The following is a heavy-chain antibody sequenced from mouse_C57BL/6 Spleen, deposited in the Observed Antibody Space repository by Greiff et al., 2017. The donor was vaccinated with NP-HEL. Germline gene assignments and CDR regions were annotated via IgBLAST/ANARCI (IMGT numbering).Heavy chain of an antibody. J-gene: IGHJ2*01. V-gene: IGHV1-64*01. CDR2: IHPNSGST. CDR1: GYTFTSYW. CDR3: ARSPSDDGSW. Sequence: QVQLQQPGAELVKPGASVKLSCKASGYTFTSYWMHWVKQRPGQGLEWIGMIHPNSGSTNYNEKFKSKATLTVDKSSSTAYMQLSSLTSEDSAVYYCARSPSDDGSWWGQGTTLTVSS. D-gene: IGHD1-1*01.